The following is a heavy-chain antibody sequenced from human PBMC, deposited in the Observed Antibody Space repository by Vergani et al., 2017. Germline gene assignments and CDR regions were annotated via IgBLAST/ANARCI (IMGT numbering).Heavy chain of an antibody. D-gene: IGHD2-15*01. CDR2: IHTGGST. J-gene: IGHJ4*02. V-gene: IGHV4-61*02. Sequence: QVNLHESGPGLLKPSQTLSLTCTVSGESIRSGSHYWSWIRQPAGKGPEWIGHIHTGGSTDLNPSFKSRVSISVDTSKSQFSLKLNSVTVADTAVYYCARSRPYCTSGSCPAIWGQGTLVTVSS. CDR3: ARSRPYCTSGSCPAI. CDR1: GESIRSGSHY.